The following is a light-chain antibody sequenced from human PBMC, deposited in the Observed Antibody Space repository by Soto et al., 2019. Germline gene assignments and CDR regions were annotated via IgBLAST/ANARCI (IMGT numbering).Light chain of an antibody. CDR2: GVN. V-gene: IGLV2-14*02. Sequence: QSALTQPASVSGSPGQSITISCTGTSSDVGSYNLVSWYQQHPGKAPKLMIYGVNNRPSGVSDRFSGSKSGNTASLIISGLQAEDEADYYCTSYTRTTTLVVFGGGTKVTVL. J-gene: IGLJ3*02. CDR1: SSDVGSYNL. CDR3: TSYTRTTTLVV.